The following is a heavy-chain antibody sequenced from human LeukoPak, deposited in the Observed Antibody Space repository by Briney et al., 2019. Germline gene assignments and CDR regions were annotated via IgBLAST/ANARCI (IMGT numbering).Heavy chain of an antibody. Sequence: ASVKVSCKASRYTFTSYYMHWVRQAPGQGLDWMGIINPSGGSTSYAQKFQGRVTMTRDTSTSTVYMELSSLRSEDRAVYYCAREQHGSGSYYALGDYWGQGTLVTVSS. J-gene: IGHJ4*02. V-gene: IGHV1-46*01. CDR2: INPSGGST. CDR3: AREQHGSGSYYALGDY. CDR1: RYTFTSYY. D-gene: IGHD3-10*01.